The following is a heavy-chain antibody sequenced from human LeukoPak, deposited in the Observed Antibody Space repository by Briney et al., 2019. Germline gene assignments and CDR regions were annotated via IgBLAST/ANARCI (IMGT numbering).Heavy chain of an antibody. CDR2: IYPDDSDT. Sequence: GESLKISCKGSGYSFTNYWIGWVRQMPGKGLELMVIIYPDDSDTRYSPSFQGQVTISADKSISTAYLQWSSLKASDTAIYYCARGGYCTTTSCYLAWFDPWGQGTLVTVSS. CDR1: GYSFTNYW. V-gene: IGHV5-51*01. CDR3: ARGGYCTTTSCYLAWFDP. J-gene: IGHJ5*02. D-gene: IGHD2-2*01.